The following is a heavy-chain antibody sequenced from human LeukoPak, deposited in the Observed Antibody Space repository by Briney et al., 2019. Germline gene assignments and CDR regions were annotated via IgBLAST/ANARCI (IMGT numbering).Heavy chain of an antibody. D-gene: IGHD3-16*02. CDR3: ARVTFGGVIAYYYYMDV. CDR1: GGSISSYY. J-gene: IGHJ6*03. Sequence: SETLSLTCTVSGGSISSYYWSWIRQPPGKGLEWIGYIYYSGSTNYNPSLKSRVTISVDTSKNQFSLKLSSVTAADTAVYYCARVTFGGVIAYYYYMDVWGKGTTVTISS. CDR2: IYYSGST. V-gene: IGHV4-59*01.